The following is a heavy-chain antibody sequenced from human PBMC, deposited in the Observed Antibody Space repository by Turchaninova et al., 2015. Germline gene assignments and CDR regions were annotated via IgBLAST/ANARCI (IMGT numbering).Heavy chain of an antibody. Sequence: VSCKASGGSFRSYGISWVRQAPGQGLEWMGVFVPVFNTAKYAPKFQDRVTITADESTSTAYMELSSLRSDDTAVYYCARYGAALSFPHFWGQGTLVTVSS. V-gene: IGHV1-69*01. CDR1: GGSFRSYG. CDR2: FVPVFNTA. J-gene: IGHJ4*02. D-gene: IGHD6-25*01. CDR3: ARYGAALSFPHF.